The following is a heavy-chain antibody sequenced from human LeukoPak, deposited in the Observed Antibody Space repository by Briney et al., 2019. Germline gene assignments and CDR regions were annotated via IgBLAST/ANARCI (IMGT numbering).Heavy chain of an antibody. Sequence: PGRSLRLSCTASGPTLNDHAMHWLRQAPGKGLEWVSGITWSSDRVDYADSVKGRFTVSRDNAKYSLYLQMNSLRPEDTAFYYCIRDTSAGGLDLWGQGTPVTVSS. CDR2: ITWSSDRV. CDR1: GPTLNDHA. J-gene: IGHJ4*02. V-gene: IGHV3-9*01. D-gene: IGHD3-10*01. CDR3: IRDTSAGGLDL.